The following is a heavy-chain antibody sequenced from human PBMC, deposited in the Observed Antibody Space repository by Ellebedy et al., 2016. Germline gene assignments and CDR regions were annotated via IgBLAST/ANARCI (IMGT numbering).Heavy chain of an antibody. D-gene: IGHD3-10*01. V-gene: IGHV3-23*01. J-gene: IGHJ4*02. CDR1: GFTFSSHA. Sequence: GESLKISCEASGFTFSSHAMSWVRQAPGKGPEWVSAVVGSGERTFYADSVKGRFTISRDNSKNRLYPQMSSLKVEDTATYYCANVGGSGTHYNGYWGQGTLVTVSS. CDR3: ANVGGSGTHYNGY. CDR2: VVGSGERT.